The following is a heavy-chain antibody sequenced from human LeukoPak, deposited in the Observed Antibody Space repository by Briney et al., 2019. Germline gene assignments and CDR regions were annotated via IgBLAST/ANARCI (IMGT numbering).Heavy chain of an antibody. Sequence: SETLSLTCSVSGYSISSDYYWGWIRQPPGKGLEWIGSIYHSGSIYYNPALKSRVTISVDTSMIQFSLRLSSVTAADTAVYYCARLQYSSSWYYFDYWGQGTLVTVSS. J-gene: IGHJ4*02. D-gene: IGHD6-13*01. CDR3: ARLQYSSSWYYFDY. V-gene: IGHV4-38-2*02. CDR1: GYSISSDYY. CDR2: IYHSGSI.